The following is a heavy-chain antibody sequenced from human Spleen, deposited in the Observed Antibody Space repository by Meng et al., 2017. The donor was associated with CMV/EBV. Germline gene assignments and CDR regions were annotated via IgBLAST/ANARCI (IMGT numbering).Heavy chain of an antibody. J-gene: IGHJ3*02. Sequence: GESLKISCAASGFTFSSYWMSWVRQAPGKGLEWVAFIRYDGSDKFYADSVKGRFTISRDNSRKTLYLQINSLRAEDTAMYYCAKGDYIRNAFDIWGQGTLVTVSS. CDR3: AKGDYIRNAFDI. CDR2: IRYDGSDK. D-gene: IGHD4-11*01. V-gene: IGHV3-30*02. CDR1: GFTFSSYW.